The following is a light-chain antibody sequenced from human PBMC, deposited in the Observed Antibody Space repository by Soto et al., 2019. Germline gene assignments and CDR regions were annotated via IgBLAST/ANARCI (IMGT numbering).Light chain of an antibody. Sequence: AIQMTQSPSSLSASVGDRVTITCRASQGIRNDLGWYQQKPGKAPTLLIYAASSLQSGVPSRFSGSGSGTDFTLTISSLQPEDFAPYYCLQDYNYPFTFGPGTKVDIK. CDR1: QGIRND. CDR2: AAS. J-gene: IGKJ3*01. CDR3: LQDYNYPFT. V-gene: IGKV1-6*01.